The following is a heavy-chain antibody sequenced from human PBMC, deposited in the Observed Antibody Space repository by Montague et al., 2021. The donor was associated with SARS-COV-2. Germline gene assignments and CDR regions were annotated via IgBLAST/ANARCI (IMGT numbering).Heavy chain of an antibody. CDR1: GYSISSGYY. CDR2: IYHSGST. V-gene: IGHV4-38-2*02. CDR3: ARSQDCSTTSCHFDY. Sequence: SETLSPTCTVPGYSISSGYYWGWIRQPPGKGLEWIGSIYHSGSTYYNPSLKSRVTISVDTSKNQFSLKLSSVTAADTAVYYCARSQDCSTTSCHFDYWGQGTLVTVSS. J-gene: IGHJ4*02. D-gene: IGHD2-2*01.